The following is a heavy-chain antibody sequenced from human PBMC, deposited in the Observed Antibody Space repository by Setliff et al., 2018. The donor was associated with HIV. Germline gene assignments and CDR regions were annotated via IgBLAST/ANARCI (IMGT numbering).Heavy chain of an antibody. CDR2: IYHSGIT. Sequence: SETLSLTCTVSGGSISIGSHYWGWIRQPPGKGLEWIGRIYHSGITYYNASLKSRVSISVDTSKNQFSVKLNSVTAADTAVYYCARSISLLRGPLGDVFDIWGQGTMVTVSS. CDR3: ARSISLLRGPLGDVFDI. V-gene: IGHV4-39*01. J-gene: IGHJ3*02. D-gene: IGHD3-10*01. CDR1: GGSISIGSHY.